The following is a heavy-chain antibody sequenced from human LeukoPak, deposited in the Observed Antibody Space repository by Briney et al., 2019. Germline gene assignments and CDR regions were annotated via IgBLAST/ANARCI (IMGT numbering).Heavy chain of an antibody. Sequence: PGGSLRLSRAASGFTFSSYWMSWVRQAPGKGLEWVANIKQDGSEKYYVDSVKGRFTISRDNAKNSLYLQMNSLRAEDTAVYYCARVDPSSYSGYDRPFDYWGQGTLVTVSS. V-gene: IGHV3-7*01. CDR1: GFTFSSYW. D-gene: IGHD5-12*01. CDR3: ARVDPSSYSGYDRPFDY. J-gene: IGHJ4*02. CDR2: IKQDGSEK.